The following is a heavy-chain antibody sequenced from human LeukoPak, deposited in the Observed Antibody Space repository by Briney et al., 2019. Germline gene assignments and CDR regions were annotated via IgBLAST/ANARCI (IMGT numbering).Heavy chain of an antibody. CDR3: ARDYGDNVSYFDY. Sequence: PGGSLRLSCAASGFTFSSYAMHWVRQAPGKGLEWVAVISYDGSNKYYADSVKGRFTISRDNSKNTLYLQMNSLRAEDTAVYYCARDYGDNVSYFDYWGQGTLVTVSS. J-gene: IGHJ4*02. V-gene: IGHV3-30-3*01. CDR1: GFTFSSYA. D-gene: IGHD4-17*01. CDR2: ISYDGSNK.